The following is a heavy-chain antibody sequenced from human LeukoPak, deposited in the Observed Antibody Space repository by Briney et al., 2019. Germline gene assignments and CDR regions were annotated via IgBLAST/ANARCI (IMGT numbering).Heavy chain of an antibody. J-gene: IGHJ4*02. D-gene: IGHD3-16*01. V-gene: IGHV3-66*01. CDR1: GFTVSSNY. CDR3: ARVRAVGGAQNNPLFY. CDR2: TYSGGST. Sequence: PGGSLRLSCAASGFTVSSNYMSWVRQAPGKGLEWVSVTYSGGSTYYADSVKGRFTISRDNSKNTLYLQMNSLRAEDTAVYYCARVRAVGGAQNNPLFYWGQGTLVTVSS.